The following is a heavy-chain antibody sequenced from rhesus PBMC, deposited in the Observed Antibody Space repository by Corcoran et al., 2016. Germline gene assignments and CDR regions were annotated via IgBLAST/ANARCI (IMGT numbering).Heavy chain of an antibody. CDR1: GFPFSDYY. CDR3: ARDPLTGGIDY. V-gene: IGHV3S22*01. Sequence: EVQLVESGGGLVQTGGSLRLSCAASGFPFSDYYMSWVRQAPGKGPEWVVLSKNKANGGTAEDAASVKGRFTISRDDSKSIASLQMNSLKTEDTAVYYCARDPLTGGIDYWGQGVLVTVSS. D-gene: IGHD7-45*01. CDR2: SKNKANGGTA. J-gene: IGHJ4*01.